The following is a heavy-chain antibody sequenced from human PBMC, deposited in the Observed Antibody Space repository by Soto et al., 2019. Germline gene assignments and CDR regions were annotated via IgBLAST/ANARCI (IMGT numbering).Heavy chain of an antibody. V-gene: IGHV3-30*18. CDR1: GFTFSSYG. D-gene: IGHD2-15*01. Sequence: QVQLVESGGGVVQPGRSLRLSCAASGFTFSSYGMHWVRQAPGKGLEWVAVISYDGSNKYYADSVKGRFTISRDNSKNTLYLQMNSLRAEDTAVYYCAKNFYREYCSGGSCTFDYWGQGTLVTVSS. CDR3: AKNFYREYCSGGSCTFDY. CDR2: ISYDGSNK. J-gene: IGHJ4*02.